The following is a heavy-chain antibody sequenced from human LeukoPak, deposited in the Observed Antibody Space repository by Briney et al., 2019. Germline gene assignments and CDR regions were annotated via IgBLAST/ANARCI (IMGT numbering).Heavy chain of an antibody. CDR2: IGGSGAST. V-gene: IGHV3-23*01. D-gene: IGHD5-18*01. CDR3: ARDRSYGSFDY. Sequence: GGSLRLSCAASGVTFRTYAMSWVRQAPGKGLEWVAGIGGSGASTFYADSVKGRFTVSRDNAKNALYLQMNSLTAEDTALYHCARDRSYGSFDYWGQGTLVTVSS. J-gene: IGHJ4*02. CDR1: GVTFRTYA.